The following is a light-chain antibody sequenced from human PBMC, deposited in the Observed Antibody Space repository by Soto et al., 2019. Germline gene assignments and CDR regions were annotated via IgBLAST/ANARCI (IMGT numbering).Light chain of an antibody. CDR2: EVS. CDR1: SSDVGGYNY. J-gene: IGLJ3*02. CDR3: SSYTSSTTWV. V-gene: IGLV2-14*01. Sequence: QSALTQPASVSGSPGQSITISCTGTSSDVGGYNYVSWYQQNPGKVPKLIIYEVSNRPSGVSDRFSGSKSGNTASLTISGLQTEDEDDYYCSSYTSSTTWVFGEGTKVTVL.